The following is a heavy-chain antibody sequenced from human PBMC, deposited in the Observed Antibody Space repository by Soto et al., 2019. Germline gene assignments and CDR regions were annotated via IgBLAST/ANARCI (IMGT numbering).Heavy chain of an antibody. CDR2: INAGNGNT. V-gene: IGHV1-3*01. J-gene: IGHJ4*02. CDR3: ARSRGILTGYYSSHFDY. Sequence: QVPLVQSGAEVKKPGASVKVSCKASGYTFTSYAMHWVRQAPGQRLEWMGWINAGNGNTKYSQKFQGRVTITRDTSASTAYMELSSLRSEDTAVYYCARSRGILTGYYSSHFDYWGQGTLVTVSS. CDR1: GYTFTSYA. D-gene: IGHD3-9*01.